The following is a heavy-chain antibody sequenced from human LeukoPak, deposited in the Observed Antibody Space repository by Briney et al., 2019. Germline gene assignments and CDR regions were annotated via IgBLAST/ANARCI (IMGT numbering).Heavy chain of an antibody. D-gene: IGHD2/OR15-2a*01. Sequence: ASVKVSCKASGYTFTAYHIHWVRQAPGQGLQWMGWINPYNGATKYDQNFRGRVTMTRDTSITTVYLDLTTLTSDDTAVYYCARDAVLLFVAQKYHFDSWGQGSLVTVSS. V-gene: IGHV1-2*02. J-gene: IGHJ4*02. CDR2: INPYNGAT. CDR1: GYTFTAYH. CDR3: ARDAVLLFVAQKYHFDS.